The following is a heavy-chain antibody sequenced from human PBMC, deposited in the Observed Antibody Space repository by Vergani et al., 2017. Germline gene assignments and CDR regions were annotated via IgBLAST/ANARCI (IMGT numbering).Heavy chain of an antibody. J-gene: IGHJ4*02. D-gene: IGHD1-7*01. CDR3: AKGTAVAHQHIEY. CDR2: VSFDGRDK. Sequence: QVQLVESGGGVVQPGKSLRLSCAASGSNVRNSGLHWVRQAPGKGLEWVAAVSFDGRDKYYGDSVRERFTISRDNSKNMLYLQMNSLRDEDTAIYYCAKGTAVAHQHIEYWGQGTLVTVSS. V-gene: IGHV3-30*18. CDR1: GSNVRNSG.